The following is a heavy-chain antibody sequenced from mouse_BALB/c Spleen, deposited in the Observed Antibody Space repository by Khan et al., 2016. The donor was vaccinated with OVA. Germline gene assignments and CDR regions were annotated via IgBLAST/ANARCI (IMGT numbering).Heavy chain of an antibody. J-gene: IGHJ2*01. V-gene: IGHV14-3*02. CDR1: GFNIKDTH. D-gene: IGHD4-1*01. CDR3: APAGTGDYFDY. Sequence: VQLQQSGAELVKPGASVKLSCTASGFNIKDTHMHWVKQRPEQGLEWIGRIDPANDNSKYDPRFQGKATITADTSSNTAYLHLSSLTSEYTAVYYCAPAGTGDYFDYWGQGTTLTVSS. CDR2: IDPANDNS.